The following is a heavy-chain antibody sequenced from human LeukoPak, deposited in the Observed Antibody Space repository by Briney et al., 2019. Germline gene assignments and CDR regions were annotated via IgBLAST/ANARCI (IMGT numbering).Heavy chain of an antibody. CDR2: ISYDGSNK. CDR1: GLTTSNSNYA. CDR3: ARAILRPGFDY. D-gene: IGHD2-2*02. Sequence: PGGSLRFSCAASGLTTSNSNYAMPGARRAPARGLEGVAVISYDGSNKYYADSVKGRFTISRDNFKNMLYLQMNSLRAEDTAVYYCARAILRPGFDYWGQGTLVTVSS. J-gene: IGHJ4*02. V-gene: IGHV3-30*04.